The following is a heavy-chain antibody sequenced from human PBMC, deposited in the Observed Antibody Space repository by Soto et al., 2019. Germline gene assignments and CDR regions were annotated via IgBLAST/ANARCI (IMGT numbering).Heavy chain of an antibody. D-gene: IGHD4-17*01. Sequence: QVQLVESGGGVVQPGRSLSLSCAASGFTFSSYAMHWVRQAPGKGLEWVAVISYDGSNKYYADSVKGRFTISRDNSKNTLYLQMNSLRAEDTAVYYCAREAYGAADYWGQGTLVTVSS. CDR3: AREAYGAADY. CDR1: GFTFSSYA. V-gene: IGHV3-30-3*01. J-gene: IGHJ4*02. CDR2: ISYDGSNK.